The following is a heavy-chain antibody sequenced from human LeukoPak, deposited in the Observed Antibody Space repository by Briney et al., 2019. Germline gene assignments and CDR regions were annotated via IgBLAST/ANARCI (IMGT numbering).Heavy chain of an antibody. J-gene: IGHJ4*02. Sequence: PGGSLRLSCSASGFTFSNYAMHWVRQAQGKGMEYVSAISSNGGSTDYADSVKGRLTISRDNSKNTLYLQMSSLRADDTAVYYCVKAGYYDYWGQGTLVTVSS. V-gene: IGHV3-64D*09. CDR2: ISSNGGST. CDR3: VKAGYYDY. D-gene: IGHD2/OR15-2a*01. CDR1: GFTFSNYA.